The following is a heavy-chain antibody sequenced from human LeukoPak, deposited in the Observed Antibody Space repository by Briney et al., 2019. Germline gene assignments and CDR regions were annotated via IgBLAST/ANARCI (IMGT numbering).Heavy chain of an antibody. D-gene: IGHD4-11*01. V-gene: IGHV4-61*01. CDR1: GGSVSSGSYY. CDR2: IYYSGST. J-gene: IGHJ4*02. CDR3: ARSKTTVTGIDY. Sequence: PSETLSLTCTVSGGSVSSGSYYWSWIRQPPGKGLEWIGYIYYSGSTNYNPSLKSRVTISVDTSKNQFSLKLSSVTAADTAVYYCARSKTTVTGIDYWGQGTLVTVSS.